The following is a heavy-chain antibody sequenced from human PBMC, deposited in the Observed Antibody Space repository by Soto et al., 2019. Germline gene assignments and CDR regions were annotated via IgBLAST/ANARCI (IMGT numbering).Heavy chain of an antibody. D-gene: IGHD3-22*01. CDR2: ISYDGSNK. CDR1: GFTFSSYG. CDR3: AKSVRYYDSSAYYPLDY. V-gene: IGHV3-30*18. Sequence: SLRLSCAASGFTFSSYGMHWVRQAPGKGLEWVAVISYDGSNKYYADSVKGRFTISRDNSGNTLYLQMNSLRAEDTAVYYCAKSVRYYDSSAYYPLDYWGQGTLVTVSS. J-gene: IGHJ4*02.